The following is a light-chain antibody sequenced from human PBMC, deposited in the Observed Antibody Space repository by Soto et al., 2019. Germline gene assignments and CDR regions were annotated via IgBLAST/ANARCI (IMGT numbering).Light chain of an antibody. CDR3: QKYNSAPWT. Sequence: DIQMTQSPSSLSASVGDRVTITCRASLGISNFLAWYQQKPGKVPKLLIYAASTLQSGVPSRFRDSGSGTDFTLTISSLQPEDVASYYCQKYNSAPWTFGQGTKVEIK. J-gene: IGKJ1*01. CDR2: AAS. CDR1: LGISNF. V-gene: IGKV1-27*01.